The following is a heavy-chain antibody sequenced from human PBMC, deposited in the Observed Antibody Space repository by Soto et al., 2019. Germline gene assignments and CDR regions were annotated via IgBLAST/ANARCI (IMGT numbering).Heavy chain of an antibody. CDR3: ARIGDSHYYYGMDV. CDR1: GYTFSSYD. D-gene: IGHD2-21*02. CDR2: MNPNSGDT. J-gene: IGHJ6*02. Sequence: QVQLVQSGAEVKKPGASVKVSCKASGYTFSSYDINWVRQATGQGLEWMGWMNPNSGDTGYAQKFQDRVTMTRDTSKSTAYMELTGLTSEDTAVYYCARIGDSHYYYGMDVWGRGTTVTVSS. V-gene: IGHV1-8*01.